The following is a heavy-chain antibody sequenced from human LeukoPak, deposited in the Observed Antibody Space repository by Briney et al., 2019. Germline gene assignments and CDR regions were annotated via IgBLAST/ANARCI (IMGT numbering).Heavy chain of an antibody. Sequence: ASVKVSCKASGYTFTGYYMHWVRQAPGQGLEWMGWINPNSGNTGYAQKFQGRVTMTRNTSISTAYMELSSLRSEDTAVYYCAHIAAAGGITDYWGQGTLVTVSS. J-gene: IGHJ4*02. CDR2: INPNSGNT. CDR3: AHIAAAGGITDY. CDR1: GYTFTGYY. V-gene: IGHV1-8*02. D-gene: IGHD6-13*01.